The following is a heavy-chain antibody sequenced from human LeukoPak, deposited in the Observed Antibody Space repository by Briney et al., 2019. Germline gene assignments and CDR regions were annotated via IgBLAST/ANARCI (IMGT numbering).Heavy chain of an antibody. J-gene: IGHJ4*02. CDR3: AKRDRPCSGDCSAPYYFDY. V-gene: IGHV3-53*01. Sequence: PGGSLRLSCAASGFSVSGNYMGWVRQAPGKGLEWVSVIYSGGGTYYADSVKGRFTIARDNSKNTLYLQMSSLRAEDTAVYYCAKRDRPCSGDCSAPYYFDYWGQGTLVTVSS. CDR2: IYSGGGT. CDR1: GFSVSGNY. D-gene: IGHD2-21*02.